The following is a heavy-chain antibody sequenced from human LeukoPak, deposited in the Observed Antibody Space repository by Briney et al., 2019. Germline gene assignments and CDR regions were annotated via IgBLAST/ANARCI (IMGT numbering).Heavy chain of an antibody. CDR3: TRIPILPGSYGWFDP. CDR1: GHSVTTHY. J-gene: IGHJ5*02. Sequence: SETLSLTCTVSGHSVTTHYWNWIRQSPGKGLEWIGYVRDNGNTMYNPSLESRVTISRDMSKNQFSLEVRSATAADTALYYCTRIPILPGSYGWFDPWGQGTLVTVSS. V-gene: IGHV4-59*08. CDR2: VRDNGNT. D-gene: IGHD2-2*01.